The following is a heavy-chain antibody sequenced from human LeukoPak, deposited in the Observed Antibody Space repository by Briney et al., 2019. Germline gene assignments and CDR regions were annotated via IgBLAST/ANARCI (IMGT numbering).Heavy chain of an antibody. V-gene: IGHV3-23*01. D-gene: IGHD3-10*01. Sequence: PGGSLRLSCAASGFTFSRYWMSWVRQAPGKGLEWVSAISGSGGSTYYADSVKGRFTISRDNSKNTLYLQMNSLRAEDTAVYYCAKDSATITMVRGVIILGYFDYWGQGTLVTVSS. J-gene: IGHJ4*02. CDR3: AKDSATITMVRGVIILGYFDY. CDR1: GFTFSRYW. CDR2: ISGSGGST.